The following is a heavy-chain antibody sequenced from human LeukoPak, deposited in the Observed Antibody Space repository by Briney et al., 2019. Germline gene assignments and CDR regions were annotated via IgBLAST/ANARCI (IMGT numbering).Heavy chain of an antibody. CDR2: VIDNGGFT. Sequence: GGSLRLSCAASGFTFSSYAITWVRQAPGKGLEWVSTVIDNGGFTYYADSVKGRFTISRDNSKGALYLQMNSLRVEDTAVYYCARGIGGKIPDAFDIWGQGTMVTVSS. CDR3: ARGIGGKIPDAFDI. CDR1: GFTFSSYA. J-gene: IGHJ3*02. V-gene: IGHV3-23*01. D-gene: IGHD3-16*01.